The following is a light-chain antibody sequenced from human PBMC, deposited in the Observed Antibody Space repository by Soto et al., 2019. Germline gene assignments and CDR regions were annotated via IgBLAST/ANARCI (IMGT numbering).Light chain of an antibody. J-gene: IGLJ2*01. Sequence: QSALTQPASVSGSPGQSITIACTGTSSDVGRYNFVSWYQHHPGKAPKLMIYDVNNRPSGVSNRFSGSKSGNTASLTISGLQAEDEADYDCSSYASNRDVLFGGGTKLAAL. CDR3: SSYASNRDVL. CDR1: SSDVGRYNF. CDR2: DVN. V-gene: IGLV2-14*03.